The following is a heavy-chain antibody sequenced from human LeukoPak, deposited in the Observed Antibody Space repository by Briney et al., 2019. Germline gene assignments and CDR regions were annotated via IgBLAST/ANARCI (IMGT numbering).Heavy chain of an antibody. CDR2: INSDGSST. Sequence: SGGSLRLSCAASGFTFSSYWMHWVRQAPGKGLVWVSRINSDGSSTSYADSVKGRFTISRDNAKNTLYLQMNSLRAEDTAVYYCARESHSSSWSNRGLDYWGQGILVTVSS. V-gene: IGHV3-74*01. CDR3: ARESHSSSWSNRGLDY. J-gene: IGHJ4*02. CDR1: GFTFSSYW. D-gene: IGHD6-13*01.